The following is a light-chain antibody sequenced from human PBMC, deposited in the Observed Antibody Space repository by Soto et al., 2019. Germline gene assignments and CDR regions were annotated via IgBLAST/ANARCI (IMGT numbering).Light chain of an antibody. CDR3: QHYNNWPPWT. J-gene: IGKJ1*01. CDR2: SAS. V-gene: IGKV3-15*01. Sequence: EIVMTQSPATLSVSPGERATLSCRASQSVSTNLAWYQQKPAQAPRLLIYSASTRATGIPARFSGSGSGTDFTLIISSLQSEDFVVYYCQHYNNWPPWTFGQGTKVEIK. CDR1: QSVSTN.